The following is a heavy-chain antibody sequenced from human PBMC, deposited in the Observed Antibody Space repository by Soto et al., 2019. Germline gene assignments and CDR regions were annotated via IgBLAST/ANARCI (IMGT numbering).Heavy chain of an antibody. V-gene: IGHV1-3*01. D-gene: IGHD6-6*01. CDR2: INAGNGNT. Sequence: ASVKVSCKASGYTLTSYAMHWVRQAPGQRLEWMGWINAGNGNTKYSQKFQGRVTITRDTYASTAYMELSSLRSEDTAVYYCARASYSSSTRVSYFDYWGQGTLVTVSS. CDR3: ARASYSSSTRVSYFDY. CDR1: GYTLTSYA. J-gene: IGHJ4*02.